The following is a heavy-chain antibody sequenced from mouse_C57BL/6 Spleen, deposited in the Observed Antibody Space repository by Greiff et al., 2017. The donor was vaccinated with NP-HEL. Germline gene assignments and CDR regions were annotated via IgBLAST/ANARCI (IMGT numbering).Heavy chain of an antibody. Sequence: EVKLVESGGGLVKPGGSLKLSCAASGFTFSSYAMSWVRQTPEKRLEWVATISDGGSYTYYPDNVKGRFTISRDNAKNNQYLQMSHLKSEDTAMYYCARDGKDDGYYGGYFDYWGQGTTLTVSS. D-gene: IGHD2-3*01. V-gene: IGHV5-4*01. CDR2: ISDGGSYT. CDR3: ARDGKDDGYYGGYFDY. CDR1: GFTFSSYA. J-gene: IGHJ2*01.